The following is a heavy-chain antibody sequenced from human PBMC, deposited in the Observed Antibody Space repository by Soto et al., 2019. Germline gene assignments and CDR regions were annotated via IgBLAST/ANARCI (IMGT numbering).Heavy chain of an antibody. V-gene: IGHV3-11*01. D-gene: IGHD3-10*01. CDR2: ISSSGSTI. CDR1: GFTFSAYY. J-gene: IGHJ6*03. CDR3: ARTMVRGVMTLQHYYYMDV. Sequence: QVQLVESGGGLVKPGGSLRLSCAASGFTFSAYYMSWIRQAPGKGLEWVSYISSSGSTIYYADSVKGRFTISRDNAKNSLYLQMNSLRAEDTAVYYCARTMVRGVMTLQHYYYMDVWGKGTTVTVSS.